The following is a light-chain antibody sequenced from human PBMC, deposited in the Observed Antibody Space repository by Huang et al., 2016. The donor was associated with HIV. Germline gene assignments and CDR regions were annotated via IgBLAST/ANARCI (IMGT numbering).Light chain of an antibody. Sequence: DIQLTQFPSSLSASVGDKITITCRTSQNINDYLNWYQQRPGEATKLLIYGASNLDSGVPSSFSGGGSGTVFILTITGLQPEDVGTYYCQQSFSTLPYTFGQGTRLDI. CDR2: GAS. V-gene: IGKV1-39*01. CDR1: QNINDY. CDR3: QQSFSTLPYT. J-gene: IGKJ2*01.